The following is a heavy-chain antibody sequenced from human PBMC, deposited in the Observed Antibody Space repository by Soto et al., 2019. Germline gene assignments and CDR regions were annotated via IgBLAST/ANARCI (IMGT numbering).Heavy chain of an antibody. V-gene: IGHV1-46*01. Sequence: ASVKVSCKASGYSFTDYYMHWVRQAPGQGYEWMGIINPSGGSTTYAQKFQGRVTMTRDTSTTTVYMELSSLKSEDTAVYYCARYDYNGYYFDYWGQGTLVTVSS. D-gene: IGHD4-4*01. CDR1: GYSFTDYY. J-gene: IGHJ4*02. CDR3: ARYDYNGYYFDY. CDR2: INPSGGST.